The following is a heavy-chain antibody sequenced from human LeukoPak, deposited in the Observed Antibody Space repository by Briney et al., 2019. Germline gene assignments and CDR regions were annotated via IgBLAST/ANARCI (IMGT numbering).Heavy chain of an antibody. V-gene: IGHV1-69*05. CDR3: ARGGREGAHPYYYYMDV. D-gene: IGHD1-26*01. CDR1: GGTFSSYA. CDR2: IIPIFGTA. Sequence: SVKVSCKASGGTFSSYAISWVRQAPGQGLEWMGGIIPIFGTANYAQKFQGRVTITTDESTSTAYMELSSLRSEDTAVYYCARGGREGAHPYYYYMDVWGKGTTVTVSS. J-gene: IGHJ6*03.